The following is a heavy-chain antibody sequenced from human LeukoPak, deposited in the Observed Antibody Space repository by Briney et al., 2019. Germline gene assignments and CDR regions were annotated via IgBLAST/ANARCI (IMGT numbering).Heavy chain of an antibody. Sequence: PGRSLRLSCTTSGFTFGDYSMSWVRQAPGKGLEWVSVIYSGGRTYYADSVKGRFTISRDNSKNTLYLQMNSLRAEDTAVYYCTRGDPDWGQGTLVTVSS. CDR1: GFTFGDYS. V-gene: IGHV3-66*01. J-gene: IGHJ4*02. CDR3: TRGDPD. CDR2: IYSGGRT.